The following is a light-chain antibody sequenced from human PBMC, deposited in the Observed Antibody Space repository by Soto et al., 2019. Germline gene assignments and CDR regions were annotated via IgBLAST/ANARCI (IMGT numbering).Light chain of an antibody. J-gene: IGLJ1*01. CDR3: SSYTSSSTLVV. Sequence: QSALTQPASVSGSPGQSTTISCTGTSSDVGGYNYVSWYQQHPGKAPKLMIYEVSNRPSGVSNRFSGSKSGNTASLTISGLQAEDEADYYCSSYTSSSTLVVVGTGTKLTVL. CDR1: SSDVGGYNY. V-gene: IGLV2-14*01. CDR2: EVS.